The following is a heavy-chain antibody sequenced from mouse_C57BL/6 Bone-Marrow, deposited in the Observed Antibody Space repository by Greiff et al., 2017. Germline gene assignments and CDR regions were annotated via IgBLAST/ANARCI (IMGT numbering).Heavy chain of an antibody. V-gene: IGHV1-54*01. CDR2: INPGSGGT. CDR1: GYAFTHYL. Sequence: QVQLQQSGAELVRPGTSVKVSCKASGYAFTHYLIEWVKQRPGQGLEWIGVINPGSGGTNYNEKFKGKATLTADKSSSTAYMQLNSLTSEDSADYFCAKLIYYNYDYLAYWDRGNTLTVSS. J-gene: IGHJ2*01. D-gene: IGHD2-4*01. CDR3: AKLIYYNYDYLAY.